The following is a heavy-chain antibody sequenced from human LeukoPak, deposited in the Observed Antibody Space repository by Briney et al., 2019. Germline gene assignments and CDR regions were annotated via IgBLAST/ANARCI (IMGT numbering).Heavy chain of an antibody. Sequence: SVKVSCEASGGTFSIYAISWVRQAPGQGREWMGGIIPIFGTANYVQKFQGRVTITADKSTSTAYMELSSLRSEDTAVYYCARMSGNVVVPAGTLGYYYYYGMDVWGKGTTVTVSS. J-gene: IGHJ6*04. CDR2: IIPIFGTA. CDR1: GGTFSIYA. V-gene: IGHV1-69*06. CDR3: ARMSGNVVVPAGTLGYYYYYGMDV. D-gene: IGHD2-2*01.